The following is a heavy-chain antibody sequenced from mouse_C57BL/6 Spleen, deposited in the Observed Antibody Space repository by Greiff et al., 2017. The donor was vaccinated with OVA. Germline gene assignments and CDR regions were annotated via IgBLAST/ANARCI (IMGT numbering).Heavy chain of an antibody. CDR2: IDPETGGT. J-gene: IGHJ4*01. CDR3: TRNSDY. Sequence: QVQLKESGAELVRPGASVTLSCKASGYTFTDYEMHWVKQTPVHGLEWIGAIDPETGGTAYNQKFKGKAILTADKSSSTAYMELRSLTSEDSAVYYCTRNSDYWGQGTSVTVSS. V-gene: IGHV1-15*01. CDR1: GYTFTDYE.